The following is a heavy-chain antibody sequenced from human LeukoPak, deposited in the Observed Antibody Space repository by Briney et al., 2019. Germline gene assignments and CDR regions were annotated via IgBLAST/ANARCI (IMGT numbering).Heavy chain of an antibody. CDR1: GGTISSSNDY. CDR3: ARRPPKLNWFDP. V-gene: IGHV4-39*01. Sequence: SETLSLTCSVFGGTISSSNDYWAWIRQPPGKGLECFGGISYSGLTYYNPSLESRVTLSINTSNNQFSLKVTSVTAADTAIYYCARRPPKLNWFDPWGQGTLITVSS. CDR2: ISYSGLT. J-gene: IGHJ5*02.